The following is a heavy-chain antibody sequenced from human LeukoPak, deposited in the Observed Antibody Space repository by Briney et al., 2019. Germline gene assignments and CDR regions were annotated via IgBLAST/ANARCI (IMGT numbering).Heavy chain of an antibody. D-gene: IGHD1-1*01. J-gene: IGHJ6*02. Sequence: GSLRLSCSASGFPFRRYAIHWVRPAPGKGLEYVSGIGMNGATTYYASSVKGRFTISRDNSKNTIYLQLGSLKIEDMAVYHCVRWYKSLDIWGQGTTVTVS. V-gene: IGHV3-64*01. CDR1: GFPFRRYA. CDR3: VRWYKSLDI. CDR2: IGMNGATT.